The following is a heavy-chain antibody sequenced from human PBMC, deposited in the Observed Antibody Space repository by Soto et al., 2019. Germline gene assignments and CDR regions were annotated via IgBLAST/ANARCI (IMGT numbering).Heavy chain of an antibody. CDR3: AKVPFIVARGAYFDY. D-gene: IGHD5-12*01. V-gene: IGHV3-23*01. Sequence: GGSLRLSCAASGFTFSSYAMSWVRQAPGKGLEWVSSISGSGGSTHYADSVKGRFTISRDTSKNTLYLQMNSLRAEDTAVYYCAKVPFIVARGAYFDYWGQGTLVTVSS. J-gene: IGHJ4*02. CDR2: ISGSGGST. CDR1: GFTFSSYA.